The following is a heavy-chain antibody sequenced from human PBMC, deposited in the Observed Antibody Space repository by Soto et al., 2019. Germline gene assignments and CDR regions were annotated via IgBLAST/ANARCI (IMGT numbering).Heavy chain of an antibody. V-gene: IGHV3-48*02. CDR3: ARLYYYYDSSGLDY. CDR1: GFTFSSYS. CDR2: ISSSSSTI. D-gene: IGHD3-22*01. J-gene: IGHJ4*02. Sequence: PGGSLRLSCAASGFTFSSYSMNWVRQAPGKGLEWVSYISSSSSTIYYADSVKGRFTISRDNAKNSLYLQMNSLRDEDTAVYYCARLYYYYDSSGLDYWGQGTLVTVSS.